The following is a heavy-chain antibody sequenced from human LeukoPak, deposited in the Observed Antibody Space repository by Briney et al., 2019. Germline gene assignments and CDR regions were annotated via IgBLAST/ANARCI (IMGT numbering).Heavy chain of an antibody. Sequence: GGSLRLSCAASGFTYGSYGMHWVRQAPGKGLEWVAHIWYDGSNQYYADSVKGRFTISRDNSKNTLYLQMNSLRAEDTAVYYCAKAGAMVRGVIARPLYYFDYWGQGTLVTVTS. D-gene: IGHD3-10*01. J-gene: IGHJ4*02. CDR1: GFTYGSYG. CDR3: AKAGAMVRGVIARPLYYFDY. CDR2: IWYDGSNQ. V-gene: IGHV3-33*06.